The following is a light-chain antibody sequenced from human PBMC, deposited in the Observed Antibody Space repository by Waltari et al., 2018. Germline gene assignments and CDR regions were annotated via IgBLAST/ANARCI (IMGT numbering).Light chain of an antibody. Sequence: QSALTQPASVSGSPGQSITISCTGTSSDVGSYNLVTWYQQYPGKAPKLMIYEVSKRPSGVSNRFSGSKSGNTASLTISGLQAEDEADYYCCSYASSGTGVFGGGTKVTV. CDR3: CSYASSGTGV. CDR1: SSDVGSYNL. CDR2: EVS. J-gene: IGLJ2*01. V-gene: IGLV2-23*02.